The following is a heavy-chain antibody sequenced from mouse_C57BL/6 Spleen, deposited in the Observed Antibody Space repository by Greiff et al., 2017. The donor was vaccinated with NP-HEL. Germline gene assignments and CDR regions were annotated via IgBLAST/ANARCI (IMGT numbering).Heavy chain of an antibody. J-gene: IGHJ2*01. D-gene: IGHD2-3*01. CDR3: ARNYDGLYFDY. CDR2: INPGSGGT. CDR1: GYAFTNYL. Sequence: LQESGAELVRPGTSVKVSCKASGYAFTNYLIEWVKQRPGQGLEWIGVINPGSGGTNYNEKFKGKATLTADKSSSTAYMQLSSLTSEDSAVYFCARNYDGLYFDYWGQGTTLTVSS. V-gene: IGHV1-54*01.